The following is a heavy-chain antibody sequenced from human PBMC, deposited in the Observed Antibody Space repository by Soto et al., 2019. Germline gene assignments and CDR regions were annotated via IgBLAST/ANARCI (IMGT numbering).Heavy chain of an antibody. V-gene: IGHV4-30-2*01. CDR1: GGSISSGGYS. Sequence: SETLSLTCAVSGGSISSGGYSWSWIRQPPGKGLEWIGYIYHSGSTYYNPSLKSRVTISVDRSKNQFSLKLSSVTAADTAVYYCASLPVLLWFGDRTDSDYWGQGTLVTVSS. D-gene: IGHD3-10*01. J-gene: IGHJ4*02. CDR3: ASLPVLLWFGDRTDSDY. CDR2: IYHSGST.